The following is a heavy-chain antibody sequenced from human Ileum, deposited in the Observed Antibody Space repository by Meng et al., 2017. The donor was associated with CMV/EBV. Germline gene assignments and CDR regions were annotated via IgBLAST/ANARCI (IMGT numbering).Heavy chain of an antibody. J-gene: IGHJ4*02. CDR2: VVPMFDTV. CDR3: ATSRGYSAYEAPSFVY. CDR1: GGTFINYA. V-gene: IGHV1-69*14. Sequence: VQRAQSGAEVRKPELPVKFSCKASGGTFINYAISWVRQAPGQGLEWMGGVVPMFDTVNYAQTLQGRITITADKSTSTVYMELSRLKSEDTAVYYCATSRGYSAYEAPSFVYWGQGTLVTVSS. D-gene: IGHD5-12*01.